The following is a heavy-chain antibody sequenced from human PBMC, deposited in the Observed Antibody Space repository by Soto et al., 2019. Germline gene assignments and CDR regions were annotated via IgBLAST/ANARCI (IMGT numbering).Heavy chain of an antibody. CDR1: GGSFSTFY. V-gene: IGHV4-34*01. D-gene: IGHD3-22*01. Sequence: SETLSLTCAVYGGSFSTFYWSWIRQPPGKGLEWIGEINHSGSTNYSPSLKSRVTISIDTSRNQFSLNLSSVTAADTAVYYCARGKNYYGSSSYYPLGMDVWGQGTTVTVSS. CDR2: INHSGST. J-gene: IGHJ6*02. CDR3: ARGKNYYGSSSYYPLGMDV.